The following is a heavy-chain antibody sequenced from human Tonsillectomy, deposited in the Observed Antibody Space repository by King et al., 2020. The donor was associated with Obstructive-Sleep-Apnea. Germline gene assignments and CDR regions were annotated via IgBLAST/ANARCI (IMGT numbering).Heavy chain of an antibody. CDR1: GFSLSTSGVV. Sequence: TLKESGPTLVKPTQTLTLTCTFSGFSLSTSGVVVGWIRQPPGKALELLALLYWDDDKCCSPSLKSMLTITKDTSKNQVVLNMTNMDPADTATYYCANSETSGMDVWGQGTTVTVSS. CDR2: LYWDDDK. CDR3: ANSETSGMDV. J-gene: IGHJ6*02. V-gene: IGHV2-5*02.